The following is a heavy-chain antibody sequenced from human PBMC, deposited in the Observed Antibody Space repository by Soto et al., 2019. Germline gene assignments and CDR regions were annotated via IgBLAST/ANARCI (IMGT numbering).Heavy chain of an antibody. CDR2: ISPFGSKT. Sequence: SLRLSCAAGGFDFRNYWVHWVRQAPGKGLVWRSGISPFGSKTYYADSVKGRFAISRDDAKNNVFIRMRSLRADETAVYFCSREFVVRGRPFGKDLWDHGTLVTVSS. J-gene: IGHJ5*02. V-gene: IGHV3-74*01. CDR3: SREFVVRGRPFGKDL. D-gene: IGHD3-10*01. CDR1: GFDFRNYW.